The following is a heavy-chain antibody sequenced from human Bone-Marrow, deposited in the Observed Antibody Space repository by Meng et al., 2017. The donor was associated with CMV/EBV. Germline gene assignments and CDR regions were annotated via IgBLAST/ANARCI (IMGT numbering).Heavy chain of an antibody. Sequence: SETLSLTCTVSGGSISSSSYYWGWIRQPPGKGLEWIGSIYYSGSTYYNPSLKSRGTISVDTSKNQFSLKLSSVTAADTAVYYCPYGRYYYYYGMDVWGQGTTVIVSS. D-gene: IGHD1-14*01. CDR2: IYYSGST. CDR1: GGSISSSSYY. CDR3: PYGRYYYYYGMDV. V-gene: IGHV4-39*01. J-gene: IGHJ6*02.